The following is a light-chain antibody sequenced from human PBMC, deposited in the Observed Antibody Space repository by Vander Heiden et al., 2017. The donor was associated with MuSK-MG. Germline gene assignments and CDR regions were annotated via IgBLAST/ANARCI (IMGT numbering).Light chain of an antibody. J-gene: IGKJ3*01. CDR2: RAS. Sequence: EIGMTQSPATLSVSPGERATLSCRASPSVGSNLAWYQQKPRQAPGLLIYRASTTATGIQARFSGSGGGTESTLTITSRQSEDLAVYYSQQYNNRPPMVTFGHGTKVDIK. CDR3: QQYNNRPPMVT. V-gene: IGKV3-15*01. CDR1: PSVGSN.